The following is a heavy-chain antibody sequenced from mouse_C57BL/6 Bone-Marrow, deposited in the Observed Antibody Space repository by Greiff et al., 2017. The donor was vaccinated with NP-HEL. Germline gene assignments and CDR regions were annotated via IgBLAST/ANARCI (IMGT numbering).Heavy chain of an antibody. CDR1: GFNIKDDY. V-gene: IGHV14-4*01. Sequence: EVKLMESGAELVRPGASVKLSCTASGFNIKDDYMHWVKQRPEQGLEWIGWIDPENGDTEYASKFQGKATITADTSSNTAYLQLSSLTSEDTAVYYCTTLLPFDVWGTGTTVTVSS. J-gene: IGHJ1*03. CDR2: IDPENGDT. D-gene: IGHD5-5*01. CDR3: TTLLPFDV.